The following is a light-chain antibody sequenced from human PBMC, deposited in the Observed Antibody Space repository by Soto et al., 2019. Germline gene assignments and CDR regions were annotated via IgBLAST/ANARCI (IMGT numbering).Light chain of an antibody. J-gene: IGKJ2*01. CDR2: GSS. CDR1: ENVSNNY. V-gene: IGKV3-20*01. CDR3: QQYGISPPYT. Sequence: EVVLTQSPGTLSLSPGERATLSCRASENVSNNYLAWYQQKPGQAPRLLIFGSSDRAAGIPDRFGGSGSGTDFTLTISRLEPEDFVVYYCQQYGISPPYTFGQGTKLEIK.